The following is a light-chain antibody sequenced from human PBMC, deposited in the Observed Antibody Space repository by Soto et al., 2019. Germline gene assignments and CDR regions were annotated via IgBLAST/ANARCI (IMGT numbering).Light chain of an antibody. J-gene: IGKJ5*01. CDR2: DAS. CDR3: QQFKNYPIT. Sequence: IQMTQSPSSLSSSVGDRVTITCRASQTISTFLNWYQQKPGKAPRLLIYDASSLESGVPSRFSGSGSGTDFTLTISSLQPEDFATYYCQQFKNYPITFGQGTRLEIK. V-gene: IGKV1D-13*01. CDR1: QTISTF.